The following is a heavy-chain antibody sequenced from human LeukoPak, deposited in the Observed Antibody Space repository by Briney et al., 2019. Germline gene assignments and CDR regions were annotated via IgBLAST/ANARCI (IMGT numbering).Heavy chain of an antibody. CDR1: GFTFSSYG. J-gene: IGHJ4*02. CDR2: ISSNGGST. D-gene: IGHD4-17*01. CDR3: ARDSTVTGADY. Sequence: GGSLRLSCAASGFTFSSYGMHWVRQAPGKGLEYVSAISSNGGSTYYANSVKGRFTISRDNSKNTLYLQMGSLRAEDMAVYYCARDSTVTGADYWGQGTLVTVSS. V-gene: IGHV3-64*01.